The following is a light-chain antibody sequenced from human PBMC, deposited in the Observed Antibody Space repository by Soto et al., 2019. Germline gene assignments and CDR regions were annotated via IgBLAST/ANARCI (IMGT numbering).Light chain of an antibody. Sequence: QSVLTQPPSVSGAPGQRVTISCTGSSSNIGAGYDVHWYQQLPGTAPKLLIYGNNNRPSGVPDRFCGSKSGTSASLAITGLQAEDETDYYCQSYDSSLSGSVFGGGTKVTVL. J-gene: IGLJ2*01. CDR2: GNN. V-gene: IGLV1-40*01. CDR3: QSYDSSLSGSV. CDR1: SSNIGAGYD.